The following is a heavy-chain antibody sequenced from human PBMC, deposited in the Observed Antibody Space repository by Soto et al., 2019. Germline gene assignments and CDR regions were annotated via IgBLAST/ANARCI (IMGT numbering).Heavy chain of an antibody. Sequence: TLSLTCTVSGGSIRSGGYYWSWIRQHPGKGLEWIGYIYYSGSSYYNPSLKSRVSISIDTSKNQFSLRLSSVTAADTAMYYCARGIPYSYGPPPSYYFDYWGQGALVTVSS. V-gene: IGHV4-31*03. CDR1: GGSIRSGGYY. D-gene: IGHD5-18*01. CDR3: ARGIPYSYGPPPSYYFDY. J-gene: IGHJ4*02. CDR2: IYYSGSS.